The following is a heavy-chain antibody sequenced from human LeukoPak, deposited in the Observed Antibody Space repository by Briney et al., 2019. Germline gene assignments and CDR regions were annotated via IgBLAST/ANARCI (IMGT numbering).Heavy chain of an antibody. CDR3: ARSRRYCSSTSCYAEYYYYMDV. D-gene: IGHD2-2*01. CDR2: IYTSGST. V-gene: IGHV4-4*07. J-gene: IGHJ6*03. CDR1: GGSISSYY. Sequence: SETLSLTCTVSGGSISSYYWSWIRQPAGKGLEWIGRIYTSGSTNYNPSLKSRVTMSVDTSKNQFSLKLSSVTAADTAVYYCARSRRYCSSTSCYAEYYYYMDVWGKGITVTISS.